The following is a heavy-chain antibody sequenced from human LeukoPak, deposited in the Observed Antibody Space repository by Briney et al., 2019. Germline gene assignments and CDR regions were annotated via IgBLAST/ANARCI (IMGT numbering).Heavy chain of an antibody. D-gene: IGHD2-15*01. CDR3: ARGAWATRLGS. J-gene: IGHJ4*02. CDR2: IYESGST. V-gene: IGHV4-34*01. Sequence: SETLSLTCAVYGESLNSYYWSWIRQPPGKGLEWIGEIYESGSTEYNPSLKSRVTISMVPSKQQFSLSLTSVTAADAAVYYCARGAWATRLGSWGLGTPVIVSS. CDR1: GESLNSYY.